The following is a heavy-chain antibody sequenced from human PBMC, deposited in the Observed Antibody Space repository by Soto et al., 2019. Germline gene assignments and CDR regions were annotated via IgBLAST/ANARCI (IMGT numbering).Heavy chain of an antibody. CDR3: ARPYYYGSGSYFWPSGTNWFDP. CDR2: ISGSGGST. CDR1: GFTFSIYA. V-gene: IGHV3-23*01. D-gene: IGHD3-10*01. Sequence: GASVKVSCKASGFTFSIYAMSWVRQSGLRWLDGVSAISGSGGSTYYADSVKGRFTISRDNSKNTLYLQMNSLRAEDTAVYYCARPYYYGSGSYFWPSGTNWFDPWGQGTLVTVSS. J-gene: IGHJ5*02.